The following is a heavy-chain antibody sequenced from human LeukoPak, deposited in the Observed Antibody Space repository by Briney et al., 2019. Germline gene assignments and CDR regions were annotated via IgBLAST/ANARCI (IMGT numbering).Heavy chain of an antibody. Sequence: PSETLALTCTVSGGSISSYFWSWIRQPPGKGLEWIGYIYYSGSSNYNPSLKRRVTILVDTSKNQFSLKLSSVTAADTAVYYCARAPYGGNFVGFDYSGQGTLVTVSS. D-gene: IGHD4-23*01. CDR1: GGSISSYF. CDR2: IYYSGSS. J-gene: IGHJ4*02. CDR3: ARAPYGGNFVGFDY. V-gene: IGHV4-59*01.